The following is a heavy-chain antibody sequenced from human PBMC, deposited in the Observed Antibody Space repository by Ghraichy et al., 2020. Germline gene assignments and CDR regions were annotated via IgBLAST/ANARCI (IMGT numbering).Heavy chain of an antibody. V-gene: IGHV4-4*09. J-gene: IGHJ5*02. D-gene: IGHD5-18*01. CDR3: ARGYSYGPRWFDP. CDR1: GGSISSYY. CDR2: IYTSGST. Sequence: SETLSLTCTVSGGSISSYYWSWIRQPPGKGLEWIGYIYTSGSTNYNPSLKSRVTISVDTSKNQFSLKLSSVTAADTAVYYCARGYSYGPRWFDPWGQGTLVTVSS.